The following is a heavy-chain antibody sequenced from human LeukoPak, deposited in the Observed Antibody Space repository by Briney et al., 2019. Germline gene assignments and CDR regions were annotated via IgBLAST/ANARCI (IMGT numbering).Heavy chain of an antibody. J-gene: IGHJ6*02. CDR1: GYTFIGQY. CDR3: ARGYYGVDL. CDR2: INPKTGDT. V-gene: IGHV1-2*02. Sequence: GASVKVSCKASGYTFIGQYLYWARQTPGQGLEWMGWINPKTGDTDSAQNFQGRVTMTRDTSVSTVYMELSRLTSDDTAVYYCARGYYGVDLWGQGTTVTVSS.